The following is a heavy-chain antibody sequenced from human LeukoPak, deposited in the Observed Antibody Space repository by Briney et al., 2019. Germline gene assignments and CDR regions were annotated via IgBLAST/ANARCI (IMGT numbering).Heavy chain of an antibody. Sequence: ASVTVSCKVSGYTLTELSMHWVRQAPGKGLEWMGGFDPEDGETIYAQKFQGRVTMTEDTSTDTAYMELSSLRSEDTAVYYCATKGYCSSTSRYYWFDPWGQGTLVTVTS. CDR1: GYTLTELS. V-gene: IGHV1-24*01. J-gene: IGHJ5*02. D-gene: IGHD2-2*01. CDR2: FDPEDGET. CDR3: ATKGYCSSTSRYYWFDP.